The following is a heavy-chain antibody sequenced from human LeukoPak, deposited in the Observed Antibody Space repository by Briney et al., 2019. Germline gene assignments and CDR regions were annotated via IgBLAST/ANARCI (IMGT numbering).Heavy chain of an antibody. V-gene: IGHV3-23*01. CDR1: GFTFSSYV. CDR3: AKDRSSSWYHPTDY. D-gene: IGHD6-19*01. J-gene: IGHJ4*02. Sequence: PGGSLRLSCAASGFTFSSYVMTWVRQAPGKGLEWVSGISGSGGSTYYADSVKGRFTISRDNSKNTLYLQMNSLRAEDTAVYYCAKDRSSSWYHPTDYWAREPWSPSPQ. CDR2: ISGSGGST.